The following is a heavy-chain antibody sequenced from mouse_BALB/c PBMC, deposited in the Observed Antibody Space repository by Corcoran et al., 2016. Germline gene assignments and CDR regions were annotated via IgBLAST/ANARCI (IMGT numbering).Heavy chain of an antibody. CDR3: SILYPGIAMDY. CDR2: INPYNDGT. V-gene: IGHV1S136*01. CDR1: GYTFTSYV. J-gene: IGHJ4*01. Sequence: EVQLQQSGPELVKHGASVKMSCKDSGYTFTSYVMHWVKQKPGQGIEWIGYINPYNDGTTYNEKFKGKATLTSDNSSSTAYMELSSLTSEDSAVYYCSILYPGIAMDYWGQGTSVTVSS.